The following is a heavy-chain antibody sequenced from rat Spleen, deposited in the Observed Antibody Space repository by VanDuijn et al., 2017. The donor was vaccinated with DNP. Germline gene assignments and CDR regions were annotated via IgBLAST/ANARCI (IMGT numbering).Heavy chain of an antibody. J-gene: IGHJ2*01. CDR2: ISYSGSS. CDR3: TRDNSGYPLDY. D-gene: IGHD4-3*01. Sequence: EVQFQESGPGLVKSSQSLSLTCSVTGFSITTNYWGWIRKFPGNKMEWIGHISYSGSSGYNPSLKSRISITRDTSKNQFFLQLNSVTTEDTATYYCTRDNSGYPLDYWGQGVMVTVSS. CDR1: GFSITTNY. V-gene: IGHV3-1*01.